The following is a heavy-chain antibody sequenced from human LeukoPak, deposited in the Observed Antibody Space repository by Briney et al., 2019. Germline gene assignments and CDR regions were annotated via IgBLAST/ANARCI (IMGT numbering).Heavy chain of an antibody. V-gene: IGHV1-8*01. CDR2: MNPNSGTT. CDR3: ASDGTPDYGDNLDY. Sequence: ASVKVSCKASGYTFTSYDFNWVRQAPGQGPEWIGWMNPNSGTTGYAQKFQGRVTMTRDTSISTAYMDLSSLRSEDTAVYYCASDGTPDYGDNLDYWGQGTLVTVSS. CDR1: GYTFTSYD. J-gene: IGHJ4*02. D-gene: IGHD4-17*01.